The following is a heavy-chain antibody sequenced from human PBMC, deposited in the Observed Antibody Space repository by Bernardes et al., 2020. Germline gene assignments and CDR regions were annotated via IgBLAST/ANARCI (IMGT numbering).Heavy chain of an antibody. D-gene: IGHD6-19*01. CDR1: NFSLTTSEVG. Sequence: SGPTLVKPTQTLTLTCTFSNFSLTTSEVGVGWIRQPPGKALEWLALIYWDDDKRYSPSLKSRLTITKDTSKNQVVLTMTNMDPVDTATYYCARSGRRGNNGWYEDYWGQGILVAVSS. J-gene: IGHJ4*02. CDR3: ARSGRRGNNGWYEDY. CDR2: IYWDDDK. V-gene: IGHV2-5*02.